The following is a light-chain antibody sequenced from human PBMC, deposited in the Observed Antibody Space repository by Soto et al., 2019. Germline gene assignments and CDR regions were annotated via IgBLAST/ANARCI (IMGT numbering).Light chain of an antibody. CDR3: HQYNKWPLYT. V-gene: IGKV3-15*01. J-gene: IGKJ2*01. CDR2: GAS. CDR1: QIVDIN. Sequence: EIEMTQSPATLSVSPGERVTLSCRASQIVDINLAWYQQKPGHAPRLLIYGASVRAKGVPARFSGGGSGTEFSLTISSLQSEYFAVYYCHQYNKWPLYTFGQGTKLEIK.